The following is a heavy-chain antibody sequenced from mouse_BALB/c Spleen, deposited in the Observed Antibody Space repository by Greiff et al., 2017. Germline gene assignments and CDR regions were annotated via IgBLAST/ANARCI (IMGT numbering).Heavy chain of an antibody. CDR1: GYSITSDYA. D-gene: IGHD1-2*01. J-gene: IGHJ4*01. V-gene: IGHV3-2*02. Sequence: EVKLQESGPGLVKPSQSLSLTCTVTGYSITSDYAWTWIRQFPGNKLEWMGYISYSGSTSYNPSLKSRISITRDTSKNQFFLQLNSVTTEDTATYYCARGGKITTATGAMDYWGQGTSVTVSS. CDR2: ISYSGST. CDR3: ARGGKITTATGAMDY.